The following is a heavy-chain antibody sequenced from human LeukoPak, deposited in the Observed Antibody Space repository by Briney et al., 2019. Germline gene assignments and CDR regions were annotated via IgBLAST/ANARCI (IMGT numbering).Heavy chain of an antibody. CDR2: ISYDGSNK. CDR1: GFTFSSYA. D-gene: IGHD3-22*01. CDR3: ARERKYYDSSGNFDY. V-gene: IGHV3-30-3*01. J-gene: IGHJ4*02. Sequence: GGSLRLSCAASGFTFSSYAMHWVRQAPGKGLEWVAVISYDGSNKYYADSVKGRFTISRDNSKNTLYLQMNSLRAEDTAVYYCARERKYYDSSGNFDYWAREPWSPSPQ.